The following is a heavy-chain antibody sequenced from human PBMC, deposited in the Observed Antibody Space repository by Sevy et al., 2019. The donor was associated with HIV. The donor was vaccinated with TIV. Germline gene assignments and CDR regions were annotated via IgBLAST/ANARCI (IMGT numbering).Heavy chain of an antibody. CDR1: GFTFSSYA. CDR3: ATGPPDGSYDYFDY. J-gene: IGHJ4*02. V-gene: IGHV3-23*01. Sequence: GGSLRLSCAASGFTFSSYAMSWVRQAPGKGLEWVSAISGSGGSTYYADSVKGRFTISRDNSKNTLYQQMNSLRAGDTAVYYCATGPPDGSYDYFDYWGQGTLVTVSS. CDR2: ISGSGGST. D-gene: IGHD1-26*01.